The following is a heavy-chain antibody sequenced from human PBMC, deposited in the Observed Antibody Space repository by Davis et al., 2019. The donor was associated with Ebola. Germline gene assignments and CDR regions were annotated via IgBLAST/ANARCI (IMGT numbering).Heavy chain of an antibody. CDR1: GDSISSGDYY. J-gene: IGHJ6*02. V-gene: IGHV4-30-4*01. D-gene: IGHD2-2*01. CDR2: IYYSGST. Sequence: PSETLSLTCTVSGDSISSGDYYWSWIRQPPGKGLEWIGYIYYSGSTYYNPSLKSRVTISVDTSKNQFSLKLSSVTAADTAVYYCARVMGVVGAPYGMDVWGQGTTVTVSS. CDR3: ARVMGVVGAPYGMDV.